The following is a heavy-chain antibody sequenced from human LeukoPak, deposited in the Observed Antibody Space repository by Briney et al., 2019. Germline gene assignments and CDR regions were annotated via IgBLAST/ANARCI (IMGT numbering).Heavy chain of an antibody. CDR3: AELGITMIGGV. CDR1: GFTFSSYG. J-gene: IGHJ6*04. Sequence: GGSLRLSCAASGFTFSSYGMHWVRQAPAKGVEWVSYISSSGSTIYYADSVKGRFTISRDNAKNSLYLQMNSLRAEDTAVYYCAELGITMIGGVWGKGTTVTISS. CDR2: ISSSGSTI. V-gene: IGHV3-48*04. D-gene: IGHD3-10*02.